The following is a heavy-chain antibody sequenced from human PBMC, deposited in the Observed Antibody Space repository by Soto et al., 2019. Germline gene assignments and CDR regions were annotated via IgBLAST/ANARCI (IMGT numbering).Heavy chain of an antibody. D-gene: IGHD6-19*01. CDR3: ARGRYSSGWTGRWFDP. J-gene: IGHJ5*02. V-gene: IGHV4-34*01. CDR1: GGSFSGYY. CDR2: INHSGST. Sequence: TSETLSLTCAVYGGSFSGYYWSWIRQPPGKGLEWIGEINHSGSTNYNPSLKSRVTISVDTSKNQFSLKLSSVTAADTAVYYCARGRYSSGWTGRWFDPWGQGTLVTVSS.